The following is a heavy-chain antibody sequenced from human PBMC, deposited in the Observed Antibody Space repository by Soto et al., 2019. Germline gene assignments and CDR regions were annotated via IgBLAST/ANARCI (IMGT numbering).Heavy chain of an antibody. V-gene: IGHV3-23*01. D-gene: IGHD6-13*01. Sequence: PGGSLRLSCAASGFTFSSYAMSWVRQAPGKGLEWVSAISGSGGSTYYADSVKGRFTISRDNSKNTLYLQMNSLRAEDTAVYYCAKDGGSSPWFYYYGMDVWGQGTTVTVSS. CDR1: GFTFSSYA. J-gene: IGHJ6*02. CDR3: AKDGGSSPWFYYYGMDV. CDR2: ISGSGGST.